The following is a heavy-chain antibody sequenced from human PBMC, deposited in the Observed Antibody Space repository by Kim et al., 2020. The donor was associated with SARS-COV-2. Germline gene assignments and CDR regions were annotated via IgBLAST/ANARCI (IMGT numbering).Heavy chain of an antibody. D-gene: IGHD3-3*02. Sequence: YYADSVKGRFTISGDNSKNTLYLQMNSLRAEDTAVYYCAIFGVVIALDYWGQGTLVTVSS. CDR3: AIFGVVIALDY. V-gene: IGHV3-30*02. J-gene: IGHJ4*02.